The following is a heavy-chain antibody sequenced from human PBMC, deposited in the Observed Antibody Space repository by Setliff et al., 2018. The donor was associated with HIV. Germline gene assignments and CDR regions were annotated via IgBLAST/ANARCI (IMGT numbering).Heavy chain of an antibody. CDR1: GGSISNYY. Sequence: SETLSLTCTVSGGSISNYYWSWIRQPPGKGLEWIGYIYYSGSTNYDPSLKNRVTISIDTSKNQFSLKLSSVTAADTAVYYCARQHYYDSSGRNLMDVWGKGTTVTVSS. D-gene: IGHD3-22*01. J-gene: IGHJ6*03. CDR2: IYYSGST. V-gene: IGHV4-59*08. CDR3: ARQHYYDSSGRNLMDV.